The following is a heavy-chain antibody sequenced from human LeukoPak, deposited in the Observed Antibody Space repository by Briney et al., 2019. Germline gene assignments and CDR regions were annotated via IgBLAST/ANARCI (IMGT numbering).Heavy chain of an antibody. CDR2: IYYSGTT. CDR3: ARHERDASLDHALDI. Sequence: TSETLSLTCTVSGGSISSYYWSWFRQAPGKGLEWIGYIYYSGTTSYNPYLKSRVTILVDTSKNQFSLKLNSVSAADTAVYYCARHERDASLDHALDIWGQGTMVTVSS. V-gene: IGHV4-59*08. D-gene: IGHD5-24*01. J-gene: IGHJ3*02. CDR1: GGSISSYY.